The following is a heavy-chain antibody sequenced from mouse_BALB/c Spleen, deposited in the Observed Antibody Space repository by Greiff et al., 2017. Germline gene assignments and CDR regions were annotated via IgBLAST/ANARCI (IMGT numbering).Heavy chain of an antibody. Sequence: EVKLQESGPGLVKPSQSLSLTCTVTGYSITSDYVWNWLRQLPGNKLEWMGFISYSGSTSYNPSLKSRISSTRDTTKNQFFLQLNSVTTEDTATYYCAGSGTSYYFDYWGQGTTLTVSS. CDR3: AGSGTSYYFDY. V-gene: IGHV3-2*02. CDR1: GYSITSDYV. D-gene: IGHD2-14*01. J-gene: IGHJ2*01. CDR2: ISYSGST.